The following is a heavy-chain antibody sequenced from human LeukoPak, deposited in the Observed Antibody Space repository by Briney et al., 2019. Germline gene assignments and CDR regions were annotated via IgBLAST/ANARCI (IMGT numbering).Heavy chain of an antibody. D-gene: IGHD1-26*01. CDR2: IYYTGNT. CDR3: ARYSGSYSIDY. Sequence: PSETLSLTCTVSGGSISSSYWSWIRQPPGKGLEWIGDIYYTGNTNFNPSLKSRVTISVDTSKKQLSLKLSSVTAADTAVYYCARYSGSYSIDYWGQGTLVTVSS. J-gene: IGHJ4*02. CDR1: GGSISSSY. V-gene: IGHV4-59*01.